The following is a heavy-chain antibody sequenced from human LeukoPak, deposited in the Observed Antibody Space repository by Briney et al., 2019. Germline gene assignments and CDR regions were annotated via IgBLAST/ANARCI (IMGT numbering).Heavy chain of an antibody. J-gene: IGHJ5*02. V-gene: IGHV1-69*05. Sequence: SVKVSCKASGGTFSSYAISWVRQAPGQGLEWMGRIIPIFGTANYAQKFQGRVTITTDESTSTAYMELSSMRSEDTAVYYCARGGLQGVLYGSSSFWFDPWGQGTLVTVSS. CDR3: ARGGLQGVLYGSSSFWFDP. CDR2: IIPIFGTA. D-gene: IGHD6-6*01. CDR1: GGTFSSYA.